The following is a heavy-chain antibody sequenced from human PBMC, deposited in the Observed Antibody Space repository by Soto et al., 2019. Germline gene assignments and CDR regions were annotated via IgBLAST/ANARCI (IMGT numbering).Heavy chain of an antibody. J-gene: IGHJ6*02. CDR1: GFTFSDYY. CDR2: ISGSGSPI. CDR3: ARDRQPSSYIGLDV. V-gene: IGHV3-11*01. Sequence: PGGSLRLSCAASGFTFSDYYMTWIRQAPGKGLNWVSYISGSGSPIYYAGSVRGRFTVSRDNAKNSLYLQMNSLRAEDTAVYYCARDRQPSSYIGLDVWGQGTTVTVSS. D-gene: IGHD4-4*01.